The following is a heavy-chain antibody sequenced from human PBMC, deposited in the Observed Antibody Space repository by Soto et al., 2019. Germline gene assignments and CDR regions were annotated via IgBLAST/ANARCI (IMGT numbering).Heavy chain of an antibody. J-gene: IGHJ4*02. CDR2: ISGSGGST. CDR1: GFTFSSYA. D-gene: IGHD3-9*01. V-gene: IGHV3-23*01. Sequence: EVQLLESGGGLVQPGGSLRLSCAASGFTFSSYAMSWVRQAPGKGLEWVSAISGSGGSTYYADSVKGRFTISRDNSKNTLYLQMNSLRAEDTAVYYCAKGQADRDYDILSTFDYWGQGTLVTVSS. CDR3: AKGQADRDYDILSTFDY.